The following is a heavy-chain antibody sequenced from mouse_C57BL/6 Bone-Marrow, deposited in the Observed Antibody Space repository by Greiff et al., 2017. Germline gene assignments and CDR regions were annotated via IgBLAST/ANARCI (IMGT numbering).Heavy chain of an antibody. D-gene: IGHD2-1*01. CDR1: GFSLSTSGMG. CDR2: IYWDDDK. Sequence: QVQLKESGPGILQSSQTLSLTCSFSGFSLSTSGMGVSWIRQPSGKGLEWLAHIYWDDDKRYNPSLKSRLTIPKDTSRNQVFLKITSVDTADTATYYCARVYYGNLYYFDYWGQGTTLTVSS. J-gene: IGHJ2*01. V-gene: IGHV8-12*01. CDR3: ARVYYGNLYYFDY.